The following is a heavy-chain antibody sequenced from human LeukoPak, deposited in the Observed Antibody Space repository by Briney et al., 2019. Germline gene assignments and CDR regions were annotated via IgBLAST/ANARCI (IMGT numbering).Heavy chain of an antibody. CDR3: AKDNRAVVTAIFDY. Sequence: GGSLRLSCAASGFTFSDYAMHWVRQAPGKGLEWVSGISWNSGSIGYADSVKGRFTISRDNAKNSLYLQMNSLRAEDMALYYCAKDNRAVVTAIFDYWGQGTLVTVSS. V-gene: IGHV3-9*03. CDR2: ISWNSGSI. J-gene: IGHJ4*02. D-gene: IGHD2-21*02. CDR1: GFTFSDYA.